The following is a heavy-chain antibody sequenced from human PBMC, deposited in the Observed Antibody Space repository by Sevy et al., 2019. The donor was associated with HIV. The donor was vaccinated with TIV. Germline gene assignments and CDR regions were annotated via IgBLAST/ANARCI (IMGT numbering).Heavy chain of an antibody. V-gene: IGHV3-7*01. CDR1: GFTLNSYW. Sequence: GGSLRLSCAASGFTLNSYWMSWVRQAPGKGLEWVANINQDGSVKYYVDSVKGRFTISRDNARNSLYLRMNSLRAEDKGLNYCVGAIAAAGSFWGQGTLVTVSS. J-gene: IGHJ4*02. CDR2: INQDGSVK. CDR3: VGAIAAAGSF. D-gene: IGHD6-13*01.